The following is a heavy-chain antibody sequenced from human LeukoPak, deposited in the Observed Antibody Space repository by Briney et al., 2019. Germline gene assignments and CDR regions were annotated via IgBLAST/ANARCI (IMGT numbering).Heavy chain of an antibody. CDR3: AKGKLVRGYYYGMDV. D-gene: IGHD6-13*01. Sequence: GGSLRLSCAASGFTFSSYAMSWVRQAPGKGLEWVSAISGSGGSTYYADSVKGRFTISRDNSKNTLYLQMNSLRAEDTAVYYCAKGKLVRGYYYGMDVWGQGTTVTVSS. V-gene: IGHV3-23*01. J-gene: IGHJ6*02. CDR2: ISGSGGST. CDR1: GFTFSSYA.